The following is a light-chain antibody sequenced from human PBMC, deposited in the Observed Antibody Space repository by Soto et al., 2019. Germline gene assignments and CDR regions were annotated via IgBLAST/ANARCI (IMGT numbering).Light chain of an antibody. Sequence: EIVLTQSPATLSLSPGEIATLSCRASQSVSSYLAWYQQKFGQAPRLLIYDASNRATGIPDRFSGSGSGTEFTLTISSLQSEDFTVYSCLQYHNLWAFGQGTKVDIK. J-gene: IGKJ1*01. V-gene: IGKV3D-15*01. CDR3: LQYHNLWA. CDR2: DAS. CDR1: QSVSSY.